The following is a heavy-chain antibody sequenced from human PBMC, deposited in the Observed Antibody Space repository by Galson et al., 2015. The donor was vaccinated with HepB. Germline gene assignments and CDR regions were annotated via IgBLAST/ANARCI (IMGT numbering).Heavy chain of an antibody. CDR2: IDPSDSYT. D-gene: IGHD2-15*01. CDR3: ARRQYCSGGSCYIRSYAFDI. Sequence: QSGAEVKKPGESLRISCKGSGYSFTSYWISWVRQMPGKGLEWMGRIDPSDSYTNYSPSFQGHVTISADKSISTAYLQWSSLKASDTAMYYCARRQYCSGGSCYIRSYAFDIWGQGTMVTVSS. V-gene: IGHV5-10-1*01. CDR1: GYSFTSYW. J-gene: IGHJ3*02.